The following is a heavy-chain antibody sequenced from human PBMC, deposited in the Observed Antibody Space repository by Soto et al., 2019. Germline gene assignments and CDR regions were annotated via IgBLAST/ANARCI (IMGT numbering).Heavy chain of an antibody. Sequence: GGSLRLSCVGSGFSFSNYWMSWVRQAPGKGLEWVASIKYDGGEQYYVDSVKGRFTISRENAKNSLFLQMKSLRAEEKAVYYCAREAYWGQRNLVTVSS. V-gene: IGHV3-7*01. CDR3: AREAY. J-gene: IGHJ4*02. CDR2: IKYDGGEQ. CDR1: GFSFSNYW.